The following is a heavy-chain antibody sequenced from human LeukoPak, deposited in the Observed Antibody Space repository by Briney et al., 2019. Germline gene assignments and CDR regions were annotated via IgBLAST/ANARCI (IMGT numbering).Heavy chain of an antibody. CDR2: IYTSGST. D-gene: IGHD6-19*01. V-gene: IGHV4-4*07. CDR1: GGSISSYY. J-gene: IGHJ5*02. Sequence: SETLSLTCTVSGGSISSYYWSWIRQPAGKGLEWIGRIYTSGSTNYNPSLKSRVTMSVDTSKNQFSLKLSSVTAADTAVYYCARGSIAVAGTVWFDPWAREPWSPSPQ. CDR3: ARGSIAVAGTVWFDP.